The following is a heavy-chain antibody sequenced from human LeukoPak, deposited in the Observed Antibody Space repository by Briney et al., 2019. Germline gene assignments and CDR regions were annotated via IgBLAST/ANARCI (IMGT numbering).Heavy chain of an antibody. J-gene: IGHJ4*02. Sequence: PGGSLRLPCAASGFTFSIYSMDWVRQAPGKGLEWVSSISSSGSYIYYADSLKGRFTISRDNAKNSLYLQMNSLRAEDTAVYYCAREDASSWDYWGQGILVTVSS. CDR1: GFTFSIYS. V-gene: IGHV3-21*01. CDR3: AREDASSWDY. CDR2: ISSSGSYI. D-gene: IGHD6-13*01.